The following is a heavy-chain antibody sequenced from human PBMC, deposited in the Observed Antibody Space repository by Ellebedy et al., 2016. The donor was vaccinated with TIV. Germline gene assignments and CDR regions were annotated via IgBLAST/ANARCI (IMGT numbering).Heavy chain of an antibody. CDR1: GYSFTSYW. Sequence: GESLKISCKGSGYSFTSYWIGWVRQMPGKGLEWMGIISPGDSDTRYSTSFQGQVTISADKSISTAYLQWTSLKASDTAMYYCARTALTGTTVRWFAPWGQGTLVTVSS. D-gene: IGHD1-7*01. CDR3: ARTALTGTTVRWFAP. V-gene: IGHV5-51*01. CDR2: ISPGDSDT. J-gene: IGHJ5*02.